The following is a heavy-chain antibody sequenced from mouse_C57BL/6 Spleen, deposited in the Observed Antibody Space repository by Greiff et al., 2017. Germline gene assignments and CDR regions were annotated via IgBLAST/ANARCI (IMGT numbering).Heavy chain of an antibody. J-gene: IGHJ4*01. CDR3: ARDQDDP. Sequence: DVQLQESGPGLVKPSQSLSLTCSVTGYSITSGYYWNWIRQFPGNKLEWMGYISYDGSNNYNPSLKNRISITRDTSKNQFFLKLNSVTTEDTATYYCARDQDDPWGQGTSVTVSS. V-gene: IGHV3-6*01. CDR2: ISYDGSN. D-gene: IGHD2-3*01. CDR1: GYSITSGYY.